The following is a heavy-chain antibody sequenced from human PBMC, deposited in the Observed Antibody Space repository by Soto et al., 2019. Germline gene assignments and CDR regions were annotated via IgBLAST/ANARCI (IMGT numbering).Heavy chain of an antibody. J-gene: IGHJ4*02. CDR1: GSSISSGSYY. CDR2: IYHSGST. V-gene: IGHV4-31*03. D-gene: IGHD2-15*01. Sequence: QVQLQESGPGLVKPSQTLSLTCTVSGSSISSGSYYWSWIRQHPGKGLEWIGYIYHSGSTYYNPSLKSRATISLDTSKNQFSLTLSSVTAADTAVYYCARDYMAVVDWGQGTLVTVSS. CDR3: ARDYMAVVD.